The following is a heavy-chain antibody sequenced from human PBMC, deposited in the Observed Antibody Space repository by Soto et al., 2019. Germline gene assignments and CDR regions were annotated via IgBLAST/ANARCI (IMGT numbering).Heavy chain of an antibody. J-gene: IGHJ4*02. Sequence: SETLSLTCTVSGGSISIYYWSWIRQPPGKGLEWIGYIYYSGSTNYNPSLKSRVTISVDTSKNQLSLKLSSVTAADTAVYYCARNYGPGYTFDYWGQGTLVT. V-gene: IGHV4-59*08. CDR2: IYYSGST. CDR1: GGSISIYY. CDR3: ARNYGPGYTFDY. D-gene: IGHD3-10*01.